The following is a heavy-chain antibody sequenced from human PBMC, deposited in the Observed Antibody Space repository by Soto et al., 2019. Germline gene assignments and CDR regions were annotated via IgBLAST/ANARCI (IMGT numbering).Heavy chain of an antibody. CDR1: GFTFSSYA. V-gene: IGHV3-23*01. CDR3: ANDTTIFGVVISAFDI. CDR2: ISGSGGST. J-gene: IGHJ3*02. Sequence: EVQLLESGGGLVQSGGSLRLSCAASGFTFSSYAMSWVRQAPGKGLEWVSAISGSGGSTYYADSVKGRFTISRDNSKNTLYLQMNSLRAEDTAVYYFANDTTIFGVVISAFDIWGQGTMVTVSS. D-gene: IGHD3-3*01.